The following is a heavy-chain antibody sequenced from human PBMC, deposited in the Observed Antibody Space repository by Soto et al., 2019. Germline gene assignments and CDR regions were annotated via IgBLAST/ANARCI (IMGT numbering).Heavy chain of an antibody. D-gene: IGHD4-4*01. CDR2: IKPDESEK. CDR3: VRGGSNYAS. V-gene: IGHV3-7*01. Sequence: EVQLVESGGGLVQPGGSLRLSCTASGFTFSDSWMTWVRQAPGKGLEWVARIKPDESEKKYADSAKGRFSIPRDNAKNSMYLQMDSLRGEDTAVYYCVRGGSNYASWGQGTLVTVSS. CDR1: GFTFSDSW. J-gene: IGHJ5*02.